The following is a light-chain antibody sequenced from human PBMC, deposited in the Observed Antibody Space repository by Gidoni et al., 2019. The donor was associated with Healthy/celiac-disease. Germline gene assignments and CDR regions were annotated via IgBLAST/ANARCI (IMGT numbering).Light chain of an antibody. CDR1: SSNIGSNA. CDR2: SNN. J-gene: IGLJ3*02. V-gene: IGLV1-44*01. CDR3: AAWDDSLSGRV. Sequence: QSVMTQPPSASGSPGQRVTISCSGSSSNIGSNAVNWYQHLPGTAPKLLIYSNNQLPSGVPDRFSGSKSGTSASLAISGLQSEDEADYYCAAWDDSLSGRVFGGGTKLTVL.